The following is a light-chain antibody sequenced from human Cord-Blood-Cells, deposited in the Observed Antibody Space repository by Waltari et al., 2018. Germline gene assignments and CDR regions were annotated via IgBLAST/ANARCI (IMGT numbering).Light chain of an antibody. J-gene: IGLJ2*01. CDR1: KLGDKY. CDR3: QTWDSSTVV. V-gene: IGLV3-1*01. Sequence: SYEMTQPPSVSVSPGQTASITCPGDKLGDKYARWYQQKPGKSPVLVIYQDSKRPPGIPVSFSGSNSGNPATLTISGTQAVDEADYYCQTWDSSTVVFGGWTKLTVL. CDR2: QDS.